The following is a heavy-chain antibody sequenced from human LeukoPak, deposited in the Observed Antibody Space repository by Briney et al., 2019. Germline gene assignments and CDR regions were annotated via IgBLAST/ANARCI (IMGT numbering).Heavy chain of an antibody. CDR3: ARVGTAMAFDY. CDR1: GFTVSSNY. V-gene: IGHV3-53*01. J-gene: IGHJ4*02. Sequence: PGGSLRLSCAASGFTVSSNYMSRVRQAPGKGLEWVSVIYSGGSTYYADSVKGRFTISRDNSKNTLYLQMNSLRAEDTAAYYCARVGTAMAFDYWGQGTLVTVSS. D-gene: IGHD5-18*01. CDR2: IYSGGST.